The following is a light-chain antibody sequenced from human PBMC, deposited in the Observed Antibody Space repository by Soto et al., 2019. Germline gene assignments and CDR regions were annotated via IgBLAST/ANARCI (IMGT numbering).Light chain of an antibody. CDR2: DAS. Sequence: DIQMTQSPSTLSASVGDRVTITCRASQSISSWLAWYQQKPGKAPKLLIYDASSLESGVPSRFSGSGSGTEFTLTISSLQPDDFATYYCQQYNSYPGTFGQGTQVEIK. CDR3: QQYNSYPGT. CDR1: QSISSW. J-gene: IGKJ1*01. V-gene: IGKV1-5*01.